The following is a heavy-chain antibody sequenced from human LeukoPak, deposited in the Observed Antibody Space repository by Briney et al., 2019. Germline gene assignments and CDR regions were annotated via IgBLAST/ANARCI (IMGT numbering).Heavy chain of an antibody. CDR1: RFTFSYYF. V-gene: IGHV3-30-3*01. J-gene: IGHJ4*02. D-gene: IGHD5-18*01. CDR3: AGEDTATTRGFDY. Sequence: PGRSLRLSCAASRFTFSYYFMHWVRQAPGKGLEWVAVISHDGNNKDYADSVKGRFTISRDNSKNTLFLQMNSLRAEDTSVYYCAGEDTATTRGFDYWGREALGTASP. CDR2: ISHDGNNK.